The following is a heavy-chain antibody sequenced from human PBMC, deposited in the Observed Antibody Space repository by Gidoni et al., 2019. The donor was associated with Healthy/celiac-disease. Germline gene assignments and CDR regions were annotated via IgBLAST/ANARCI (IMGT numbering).Heavy chain of an antibody. D-gene: IGHD6-13*01. CDR1: GFTFDDYA. CDR2: ISWNSGSI. J-gene: IGHJ5*02. Sequence: EVQLVESGGGLVQPGRSLRLSCAASGFTFDDYAMPWVRQAPGKGLEWVSGISWNSGSIGYADSVKGRFTISRDNAKNSLYLQMNSLRAEDTALYYCAKDIYSSSWTYTSDPWGQGTLVTVSS. V-gene: IGHV3-9*01. CDR3: AKDIYSSSWTYTSDP.